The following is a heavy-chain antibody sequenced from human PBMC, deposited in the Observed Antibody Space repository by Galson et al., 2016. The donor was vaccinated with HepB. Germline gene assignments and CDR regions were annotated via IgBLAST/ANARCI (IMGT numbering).Heavy chain of an antibody. CDR2: IYYTGYT. CDR3: ARRRLNYNLWTGEDWFFDV. CDR1: GGSISSGTYL. J-gene: IGHJ2*01. V-gene: IGHV4-39*01. D-gene: IGHD3-3*01. Sequence: ETLSLTCAVSGGSISSGTYLWGWVRQPPGKGLEWIGVIYYTGYTYYSPSLQSRATISVDTSKNQFSLKLTSLSVADTSVYYCARRRLNYNLWTGEDWFFDVWGRGTLVTVSS.